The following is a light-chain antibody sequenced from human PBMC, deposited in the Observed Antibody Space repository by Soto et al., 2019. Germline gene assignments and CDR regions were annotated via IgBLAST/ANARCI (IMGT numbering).Light chain of an antibody. J-gene: IGKJ2*01. CDR1: QGISSS. CDR2: AAS. CDR3: QQLNTYPHT. Sequence: DIQLTQSPSFLSASVGDRVTITCRASQGISSSLAWFQQKPGKAPKLLIYAASTLQSRVPSRFSGSGSGTDFTLTISSLQPEDFETYYCQQLNTYPHTFGQGTKLELK. V-gene: IGKV1-9*01.